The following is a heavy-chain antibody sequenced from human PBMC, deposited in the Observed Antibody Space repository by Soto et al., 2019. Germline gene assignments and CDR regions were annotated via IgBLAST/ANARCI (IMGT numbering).Heavy chain of an antibody. Sequence: QVQLVQSGAEVKKPGASVKVSCKASGYTFTGYSMHWVRQAPGQGLEWMGWINPNSGGTNYAQKFQGWVTMTRDTSISTAYMELSRLKSADTAVYYCARDRGTYGHNPPDYWGQGTLVTVSS. J-gene: IGHJ4*02. CDR2: INPNSGGT. CDR1: GYTFTGYS. V-gene: IGHV1-2*04. CDR3: ARDRGTYGHNPPDY. D-gene: IGHD3-10*01.